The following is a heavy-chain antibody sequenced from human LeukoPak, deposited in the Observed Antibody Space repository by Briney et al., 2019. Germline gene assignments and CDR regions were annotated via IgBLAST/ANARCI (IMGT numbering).Heavy chain of an antibody. CDR2: IKQDGSEK. D-gene: IGHD5-18*01. CDR3: ARHLSGVTGYTYGRGIDY. V-gene: IGHV3-7*01. Sequence: QTGGSLRLSCAASGFTFSSYAMHWVRQAPGKGLEWVANIKQDGSEKYSVDSVKGRFTISRDNAKTSLYLQMNTLRAEDTAVYYCARHLSGVTGYTYGRGIDYWGQGTLVTVSS. J-gene: IGHJ4*02. CDR1: GFTFSSYA.